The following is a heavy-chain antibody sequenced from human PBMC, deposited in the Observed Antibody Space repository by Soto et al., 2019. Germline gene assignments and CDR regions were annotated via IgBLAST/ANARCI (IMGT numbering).Heavy chain of an antibody. Sequence: EVQLVESGGGLVQPGGCLRLSCAASGFSFSSYWMSWVRQVPGKGLEWVANIKPDGSEIYYVDSVKGRFTISRDNAKNSVYLQMNSLSAEDTAMYHCARSISAIPGDNWGQGTLVTVSS. CDR3: ARSISAIPGDN. J-gene: IGHJ4*02. D-gene: IGHD2-2*01. V-gene: IGHV3-7*05. CDR2: IKPDGSEI. CDR1: GFSFSSYW.